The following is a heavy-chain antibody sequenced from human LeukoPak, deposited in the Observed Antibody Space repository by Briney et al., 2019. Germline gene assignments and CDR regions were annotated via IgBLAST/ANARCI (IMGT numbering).Heavy chain of an antibody. CDR1: GYSFTSYW. V-gene: IGHV5-51*01. CDR2: IYPGDSDT. J-gene: IGHJ4*02. CDR3: ARHEDYGGNPGWGDY. D-gene: IGHD4-23*01. Sequence: GESLKIPCKGSGYSFTSYWIGWVRQMPGKGLEWRGIIYPGDSDTRYSPSFQGQVTISADKSISTAYLQWSSLKASDTAMYYCARHEDYGGNPGWGDYWGQGTLVTVSS.